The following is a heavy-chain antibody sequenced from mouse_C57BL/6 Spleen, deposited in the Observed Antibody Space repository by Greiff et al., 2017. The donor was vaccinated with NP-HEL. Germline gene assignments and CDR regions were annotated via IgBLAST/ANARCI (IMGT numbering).Heavy chain of an antibody. J-gene: IGHJ4*01. CDR2: IYPSDSYT. Sequence: QVQLQQPGAELVKPGASVKLSCKASGYTFTSYWMQWVKQRPGQGLEWIGEIYPSDSYTNYNQKFKGKATLTVDISSSTAYRQLSSLTSEDSAVYYCARRGELFYAMDYWGQGTSVTVSS. CDR1: GYTFTSYW. V-gene: IGHV1-50*01. D-gene: IGHD1-1*02. CDR3: ARRGELFYAMDY.